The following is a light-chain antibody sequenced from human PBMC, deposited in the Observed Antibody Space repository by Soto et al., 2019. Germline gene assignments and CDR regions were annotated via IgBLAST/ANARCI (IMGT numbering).Light chain of an antibody. V-gene: IGKV3-11*01. CDR2: DAS. Sequence: EIGLTQSPATLSLSPGESATLAFRATRSVSSYLAWYQQKPGQAPRLLIYDASSRPTDIPARFSGSGSGTDFTLTISSLEPEDFALYYCQQRSNWPITFGPGTRLDIK. CDR3: QQRSNWPIT. J-gene: IGKJ5*01. CDR1: RSVSSY.